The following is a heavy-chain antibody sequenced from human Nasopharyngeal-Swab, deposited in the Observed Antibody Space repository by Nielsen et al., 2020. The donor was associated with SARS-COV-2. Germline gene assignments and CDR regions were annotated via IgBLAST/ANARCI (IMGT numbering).Heavy chain of an antibody. Sequence: ASVKVSCKVSGYTLTELSMHWVRQAPGKGLEWMGGFDPEDGETIYAQKFQGRVTITADKSTSTAYMELSSLRSEDTAVYYCAREILRFLGWLLPDAFDIWGQGTMVTVSS. CDR3: AREILRFLGWLLPDAFDI. J-gene: IGHJ3*02. CDR2: FDPEDGET. D-gene: IGHD3-3*01. CDR1: GYTLTELS. V-gene: IGHV1-24*01.